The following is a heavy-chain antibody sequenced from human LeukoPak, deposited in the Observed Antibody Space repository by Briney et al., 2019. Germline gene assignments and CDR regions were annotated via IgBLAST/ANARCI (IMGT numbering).Heavy chain of an antibody. CDR3: AQGYLSGWYPH. CDR2: ISVDGETA. J-gene: IGHJ4*02. D-gene: IGHD6-19*01. Sequence: GGSLRLSCEASGFTFSNYAMSWVRQAPGKGLELISAISVDGETALYADSVKGRFIISRDNSKNTLYLQMSSLRAEDTAVYYCAQGYLSGWYPHWGQGSLVSVSS. V-gene: IGHV3-23*01. CDR1: GFTFSNYA.